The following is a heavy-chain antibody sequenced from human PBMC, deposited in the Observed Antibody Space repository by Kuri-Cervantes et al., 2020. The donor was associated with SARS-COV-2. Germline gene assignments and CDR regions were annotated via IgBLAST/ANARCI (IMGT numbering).Heavy chain of an antibody. CDR3: ARDHGDSSSWPHRVIRYYGMDV. J-gene: IGHJ6*02. Sequence: SVKVSCKASGGTFSSYAISWVRQAPGQGLEWMGGIIPIFGTANYAQKFQGRVTITADESTSTAYMELSSLRSEDTAVYYCARDHGDSSSWPHRVIRYYGMDVWTQGTTATFPS. D-gene: IGHD6-13*01. V-gene: IGHV1-69*13. CDR1: GGTFSSYA. CDR2: IIPIFGTA.